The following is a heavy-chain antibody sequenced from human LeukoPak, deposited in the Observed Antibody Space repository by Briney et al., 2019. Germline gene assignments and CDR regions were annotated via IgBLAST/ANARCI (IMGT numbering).Heavy chain of an antibody. Sequence: TLSLTCTVSGGSISSGGYYWSWIRQHPGKGLEWIGYIYYSGSTYYNPSLKSRVTISVDTSKNQFSLKLSSVTAADTAVYYCAGQVSYCGGDCYPLRSAFDIWGQGTMVTVSS. D-gene: IGHD2-21*02. CDR3: AGQVSYCGGDCYPLRSAFDI. J-gene: IGHJ3*02. V-gene: IGHV4-31*03. CDR1: GGSISSGGYY. CDR2: IYYSGST.